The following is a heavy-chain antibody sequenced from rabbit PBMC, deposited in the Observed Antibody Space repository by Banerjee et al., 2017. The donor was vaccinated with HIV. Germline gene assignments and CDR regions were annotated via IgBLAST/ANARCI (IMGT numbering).Heavy chain of an antibody. J-gene: IGHJ6*01. D-gene: IGHD6-1*01. CDR2: IYTGSNST. CDR3: ARGDGGYTYSL. V-gene: IGHV1S45*01. CDR1: GFSFSGNYY. Sequence: QEQVEESGGDLVKPGASLTLTCTASGFSFSGNYYMCWVRQAPGKGLECVACIYTGSNSTYYASWAKGRFTISKTSSTTVTLQMTSLTAADTATYFCARGDGGYTYSLWGPGTLVTVS.